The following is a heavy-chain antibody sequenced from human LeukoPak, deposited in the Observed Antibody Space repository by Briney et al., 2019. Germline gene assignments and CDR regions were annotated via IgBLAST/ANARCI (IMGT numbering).Heavy chain of an antibody. V-gene: IGHV4-59*01. D-gene: IGHD3-10*01. J-gene: IGHJ6*02. CDR3: ARVGGSGSYYYAMDV. CDR2: IYYSGST. CDR1: AVSISSYY. Sequence: KASETLPLTCTVSAVSISSYYWSWIRQPPGKGLEWIGYIYYSGSTNYNPSLKSRVTISVDTSKNQFSLKLSSVTAADTAVYYCARVGGSGSYYYAMDVWGQGTTVTVSS.